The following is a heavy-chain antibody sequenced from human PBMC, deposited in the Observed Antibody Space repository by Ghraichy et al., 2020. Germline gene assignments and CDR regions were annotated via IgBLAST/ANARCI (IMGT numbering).Heavy chain of an antibody. CDR2: IIPILGIA. V-gene: IGHV1-69*04. D-gene: IGHD3-22*01. CDR3: ARDRPNYYDSSGYYLGPGAAVNWFDP. Sequence: SVKVSCKASGGTFSSYAISWVRQAPGQGLEWMGRIIPILGIANYAQKFQGRVTITADKSTSTAYMELSSLRSEDTAVYYCARDRPNYYDSSGYYLGPGAAVNWFDPWGQGTLVTVSS. J-gene: IGHJ5*02. CDR1: GGTFSSYA.